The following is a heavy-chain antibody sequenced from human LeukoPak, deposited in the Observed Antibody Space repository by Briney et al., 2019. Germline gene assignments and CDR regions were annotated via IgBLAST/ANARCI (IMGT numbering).Heavy chain of an antibody. CDR1: GYTFTSYG. V-gene: IGHV1-18*01. CDR3: ANLAGVVAGLDP. J-gene: IGHJ5*02. Sequence: VASVKVSCKASGYTFTSYGINWVRRAPGQGLEWMGWISADNGFTASAQNLQGRVTMTTDTSTNTAYMELRSLRSDDTAVYYCANLAGVVAGLDPWGQGTLVTVSS. D-gene: IGHD6-19*01. CDR2: ISADNGFT.